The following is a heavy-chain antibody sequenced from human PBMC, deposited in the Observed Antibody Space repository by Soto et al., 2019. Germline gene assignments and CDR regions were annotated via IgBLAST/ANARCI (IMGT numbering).Heavy chain of an antibody. J-gene: IGHJ4*02. D-gene: IGHD1-1*01. CDR1: GFNFFVYP. Sequence: QVQLEESGGGVVQPGKSRRLSCSASGFNFFVYPMHWVRQSPGKGLEWVAVISLDGSEKSYADSVKGRFRISRDNSRNVLYLQMNSLRPDDTAVYYCTRDYPGMGTIAGYSDSWGQGTLVTVSS. CDR3: TRDYPGMGTIAGYSDS. CDR2: ISLDGSEK. V-gene: IGHV3-30*03.